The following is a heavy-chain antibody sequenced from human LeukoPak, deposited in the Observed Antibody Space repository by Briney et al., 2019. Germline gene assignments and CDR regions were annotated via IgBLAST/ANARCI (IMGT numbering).Heavy chain of an antibody. CDR3: ARGVDSSRWYVPVY. CDR2: INWNGDST. D-gene: IGHD6-13*01. Sequence: PGGSLRLSCEASGFSFDHYGMSWGRQAPGKGLEWVSGINWNGDSTGYADSVKGRFTISRDNAKNSLYLQMNSLRAEDTALYYCARGVDSSRWYVPVYWGQGTLVTVSS. J-gene: IGHJ4*02. CDR1: GFSFDHYG. V-gene: IGHV3-20*04.